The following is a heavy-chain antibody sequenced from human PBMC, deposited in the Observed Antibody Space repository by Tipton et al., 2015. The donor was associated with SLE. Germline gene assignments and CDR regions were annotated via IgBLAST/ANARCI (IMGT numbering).Heavy chain of an antibody. CDR1: GFTFSSYE. D-gene: IGHD6-19*01. CDR2: ISSSGSTI. Sequence: SLRLSCAASGFTFSSYEMNWVRQAPGKGLEWVSYISSSGSTIYYADSVKGRFTISRDNAKNSLYLQMNSLRAEDTAVYYCARENSIAVAGTVPYYFDYWGQGTLVTVSS. J-gene: IGHJ4*02. CDR3: ARENSIAVAGTVPYYFDY. V-gene: IGHV3-48*03.